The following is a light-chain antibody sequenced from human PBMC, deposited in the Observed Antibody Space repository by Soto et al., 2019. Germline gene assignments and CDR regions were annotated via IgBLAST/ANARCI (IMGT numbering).Light chain of an antibody. CDR3: QQYNNWPPIT. V-gene: IGKV3-15*01. CDR1: QSVSSSN. Sequence: EIVLTQSPGTLSLSPGERATLSCRASQSVSSSNLAWYQQEPGQAPRLLIYGASTRATGIPARFSGSGSGTEFTLTISSLQSEDFAVYYCQQYNNWPPITFGQGTRLEIK. CDR2: GAS. J-gene: IGKJ5*01.